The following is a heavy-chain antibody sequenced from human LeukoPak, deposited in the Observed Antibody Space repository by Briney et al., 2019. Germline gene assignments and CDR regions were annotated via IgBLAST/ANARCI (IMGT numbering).Heavy chain of an antibody. CDR3: SAGQTRYYFDY. Sequence: GGSLRLSCAASGFTFDDYAMHWVRQAPGKGLEWVSLISGDGGSTYYGDSVKGRFTISRDNSKNSLYLQMNSLRTEDTALYYCSAGQTRYYFDYWGQGTLVTVSS. CDR1: GFTFDDYA. D-gene: IGHD6-19*01. V-gene: IGHV3-43*02. CDR2: ISGDGGST. J-gene: IGHJ4*02.